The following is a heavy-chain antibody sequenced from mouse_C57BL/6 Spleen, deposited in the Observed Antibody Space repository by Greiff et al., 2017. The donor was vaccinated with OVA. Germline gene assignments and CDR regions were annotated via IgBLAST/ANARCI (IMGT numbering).Heavy chain of an antibody. CDR3: ARRGYGSSSYYAMDY. CDR2: IHPNSGST. V-gene: IGHV1-64*01. Sequence: QVQLQQPGAELVKPGASVKLSCKASGYTFTSYWMHWVKQRPGQGLEWIGMIHPNSGSTNYNEKFKSKATLTVDKSSSTAYMQLSILTSEDSAVYYCARRGYGSSSYYAMDYWGQGTSVTVSS. J-gene: IGHJ4*01. CDR1: GYTFTSYW. D-gene: IGHD1-1*01.